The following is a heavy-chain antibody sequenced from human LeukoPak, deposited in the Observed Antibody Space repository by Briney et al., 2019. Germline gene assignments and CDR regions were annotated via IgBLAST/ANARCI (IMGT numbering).Heavy chain of an antibody. Sequence: SETLSLTCTVSGGSISSGGYYWSWIRQQPGKGLEWIGYIYYSGSTYYNPSLKSRVTISVDTSKNQFSLKLSSVTAADTAVYYCARSHDYGDYVFDYWGQGTLVTVSS. J-gene: IGHJ4*02. CDR3: ARSHDYGDYVFDY. V-gene: IGHV4-31*03. CDR1: GGSISSGGYY. D-gene: IGHD4-17*01. CDR2: IYYSGST.